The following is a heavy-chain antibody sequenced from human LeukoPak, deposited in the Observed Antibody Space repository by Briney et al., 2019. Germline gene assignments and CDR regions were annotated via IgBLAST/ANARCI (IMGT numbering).Heavy chain of an antibody. J-gene: IGHJ4*02. CDR2: INTEGSST. V-gene: IGHV3-74*01. D-gene: IGHD5-18*01. CDR3: ATGSGLWSPDY. Sequence: GGSLRLSCAASGFTFSSYWMHWVRQAPGKGLVWVSRINTEGSSTSYADSVKGRFTISRDNAKNRLYVQMNSLRAEDTAVYYCATGSGLWSPDYWGQGTLVAVSS. CDR1: GFTFSSYW.